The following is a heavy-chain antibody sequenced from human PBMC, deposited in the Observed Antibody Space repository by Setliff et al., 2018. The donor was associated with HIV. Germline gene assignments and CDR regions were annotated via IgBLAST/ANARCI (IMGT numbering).Heavy chain of an antibody. CDR1: GFTFSNAW. Sequence: PGGSLRLSCAASGFTFSNAWMSWVRQAPGKGLEWVGRIKSKTDGGTTDYAAPVKGRFTISRDDSKNTLYLQMNSLKTEDTAVYYCTTGYRKWELLVRAFDIWGQGTMVTVSS. V-gene: IGHV3-15*01. J-gene: IGHJ3*02. D-gene: IGHD1-26*01. CDR3: TTGYRKWELLVRAFDI. CDR2: IKSKTDGGTT.